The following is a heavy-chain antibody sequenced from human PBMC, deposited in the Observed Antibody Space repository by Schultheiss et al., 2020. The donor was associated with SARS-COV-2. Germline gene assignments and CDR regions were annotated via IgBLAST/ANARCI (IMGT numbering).Heavy chain of an antibody. CDR1: GGSISSYY. CDR3: ARDPSGWPNWYFDL. J-gene: IGHJ2*01. CDR2: IYYSGST. Sequence: SETLSLTCTVSGGSISSYYWSCIRQPPGKGLEWIGYIYYSGSTNYNPSLKSRVTISVDTSKNQFSLKLSSVTAADTAVYYCARDPSGWPNWYFDLWGRGTLVTVSS. D-gene: IGHD6-19*01. V-gene: IGHV4-59*01.